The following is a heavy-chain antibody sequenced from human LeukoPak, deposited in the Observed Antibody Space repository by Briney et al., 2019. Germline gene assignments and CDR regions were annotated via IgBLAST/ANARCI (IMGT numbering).Heavy chain of an antibody. D-gene: IGHD2-15*01. CDR2: IYYSGST. Sequence: PSETLSLTCTVSGGSISSGGYYWSWIRQPPGKGLEWIGYIYYSGSTYYNPSLKSRVTISVDTSKNQFSLKLSSVTAADTAVYYCARGRELLLFDIWGQGTMVTVSS. CDR1: GGSISSGGYY. J-gene: IGHJ3*02. CDR3: ARGRELLLFDI. V-gene: IGHV4-30-4*08.